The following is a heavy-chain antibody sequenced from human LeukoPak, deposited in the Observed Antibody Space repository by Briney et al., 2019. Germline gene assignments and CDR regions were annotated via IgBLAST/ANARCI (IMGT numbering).Heavy chain of an antibody. CDR2: IYPGDSDT. J-gene: IGHJ4*02. V-gene: IGHV5-51*01. Sequence: GGPLEISCKGSGSPFTSYWIGGVRQMPGKGLEWMGIIYPGDSDTRYSPSFQGQVTISADKSISTAYLQWSSLKASDTAMYYCARPLDYGDSFDYWGQGTLVTVSS. CDR1: GSPFTSYW. D-gene: IGHD4-17*01. CDR3: ARPLDYGDSFDY.